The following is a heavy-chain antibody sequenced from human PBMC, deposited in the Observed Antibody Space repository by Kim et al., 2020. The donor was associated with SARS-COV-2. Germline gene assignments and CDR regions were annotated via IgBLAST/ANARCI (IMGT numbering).Heavy chain of an antibody. V-gene: IGHV5-10-1*01. CDR2: T. Sequence: TNYSPSFQGHVTISADKSISTAYLQWSSLKASDTAMYYCARHPDYGDYRDWGQGTLVTVSS. J-gene: IGHJ4*02. CDR3: ARHPDYGDYRD. D-gene: IGHD4-17*01.